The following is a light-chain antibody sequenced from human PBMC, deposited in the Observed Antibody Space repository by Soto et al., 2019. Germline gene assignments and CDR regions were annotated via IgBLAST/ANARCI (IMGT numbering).Light chain of an antibody. CDR2: DVS. Sequence: QSALTQPASVSGSPGQSITISCTGTSSDVGSYNLVSWYQQHPGKAPKLMIYDVSKRPSGVPDRFSGSKSGNTASLTISGLQAEDEADYYYCSYAGTYTWVFGGGTKLTVL. V-gene: IGLV2-11*01. J-gene: IGLJ3*02. CDR3: CSYAGTYTWV. CDR1: SSDVGSYNL.